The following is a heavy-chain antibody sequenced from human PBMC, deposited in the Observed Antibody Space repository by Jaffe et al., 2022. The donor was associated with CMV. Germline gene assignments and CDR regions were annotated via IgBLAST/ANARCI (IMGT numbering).Heavy chain of an antibody. J-gene: IGHJ5*02. CDR2: IYHSGST. CDR1: GGSISSSNW. V-gene: IGHV4-4*02. Sequence: QVQLQESGPGLVKPSGTLSLTCAVSGGSISSSNWWSWVRQPPGKGLEWIGEIYHSGSTNYNPSLKSRVTISVDKSKNQFSLKLSSVTAADTAVYYCAREAVVVVAATLLGGGWFDPWGQGTLVTVSS. D-gene: IGHD2-15*01. CDR3: AREAVVVVAATLLGGGWFDP.